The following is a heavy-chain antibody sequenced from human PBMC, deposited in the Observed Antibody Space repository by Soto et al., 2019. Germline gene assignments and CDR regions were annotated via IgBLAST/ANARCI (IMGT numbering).Heavy chain of an antibody. D-gene: IGHD1-26*01. CDR2: TRHDGSNT. CDR1: GFIFRGYG. J-gene: IGHJ4*02. CDR3: ARDGVGITTIFGYFDY. Sequence: QVQLVQSGGGVVQPGRSLRLSCEASGFIFRGYGMHWVRQAPGKGMEWVAITRHDGSNTYYADSVRGRFTISRDNSKNTLYLQMNSLRAEDTAVSSCARDGVGITTIFGYFDYWGQGILITVSS. V-gene: IGHV3-33*01.